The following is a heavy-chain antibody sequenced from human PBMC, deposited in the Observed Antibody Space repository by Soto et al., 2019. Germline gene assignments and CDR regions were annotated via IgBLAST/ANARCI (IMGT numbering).Heavy chain of an antibody. Sequence: EVQLVESGGGLIQPGGSLRLSCAASGFTVSNNYMSWVRQAPGKGLEWVSALHSVGNTYYADSVKGRFTITRDNSKNTLYLQMNSLRAEDTAIYYCARDYAMRGWFDPWGQGTLVTVSS. V-gene: IGHV3-53*01. J-gene: IGHJ5*02. CDR1: GFTVSNNY. CDR2: LHSVGNT. CDR3: ARDYAMRGWFDP. D-gene: IGHD2-2*01.